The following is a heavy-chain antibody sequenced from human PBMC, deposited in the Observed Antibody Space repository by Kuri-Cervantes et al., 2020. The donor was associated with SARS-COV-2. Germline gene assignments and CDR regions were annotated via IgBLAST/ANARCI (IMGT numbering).Heavy chain of an antibody. Sequence: SETLSLTCTVSGGSVSSGSYYWSWIRQPPGKGLEWIGESYHSGSTNYNPSLKSRVTISVDKSKNQFSLKLSSVTAADTAVYYCARREQQLVLRGRAFDIWGQGTMVTVSS. J-gene: IGHJ3*02. CDR1: GGSVSSGSYY. D-gene: IGHD6-13*01. CDR3: ARREQQLVLRGRAFDI. V-gene: IGHV4-61*01. CDR2: SYHSGST.